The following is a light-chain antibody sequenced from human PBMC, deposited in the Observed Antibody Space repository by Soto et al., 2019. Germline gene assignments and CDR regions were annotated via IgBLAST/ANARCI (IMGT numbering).Light chain of an antibody. J-gene: IGLJ2*01. CDR2: QDS. CDR3: QAWDSSTHVV. V-gene: IGLV3-1*01. Sequence: SYELTQPPSVSVSPGQTASITSSGDKLGDKYACWYQQKPGQSPVLVIYQDSKRPSGIPERFSGSNSGNTATLTISGTQAMDEADYYSQAWDSSTHVVFGGGTKLTVL. CDR1: KLGDKY.